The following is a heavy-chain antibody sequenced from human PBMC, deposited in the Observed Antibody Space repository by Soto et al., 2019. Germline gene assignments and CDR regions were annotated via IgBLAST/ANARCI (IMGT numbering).Heavy chain of an antibody. CDR2: ISADTGNT. D-gene: IGHD2-15*01. CDR1: GYTFTSYG. J-gene: IGHJ6*02. CDR3: ARDCSGGSCYRYYYYYYGMDV. Sequence: GVSVKVGGKASGYTFTSYGVGGVRQKPGQGLEWMGWISADTGNTKSAQKLQGRVSLTTDTSTSTAYMELRSLRSDDTAVYYCARDCSGGSCYRYYYYYYGMDVWGQGTTVTVSS. V-gene: IGHV1-18*01.